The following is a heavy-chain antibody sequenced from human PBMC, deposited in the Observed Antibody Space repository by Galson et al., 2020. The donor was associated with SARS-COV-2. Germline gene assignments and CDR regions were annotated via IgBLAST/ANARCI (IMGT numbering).Heavy chain of an antibody. J-gene: IGHJ6*02. D-gene: IGHD3-10*01. V-gene: IGHV5-51*01. Sequence: GESLKISCKGSGFSFSKYWIAWVRQMPGKGLDWMGIIHPADSDTRYSLSFQGQVIISADKSINTAYLQWSSLKASDTAIYYCVRYGSGSYWYFEMDVWGQGTAVTVS. CDR2: IHPADSDT. CDR1: GFSFSKYW. CDR3: VRYGSGSYWYFEMDV.